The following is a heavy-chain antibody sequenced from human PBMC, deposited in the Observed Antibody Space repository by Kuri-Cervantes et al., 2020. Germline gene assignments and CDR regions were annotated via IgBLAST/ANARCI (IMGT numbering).Heavy chain of an antibody. V-gene: IGHV4-61*01. D-gene: IGHD6-13*01. CDR3: ARLSAAAGTLGWFDP. CDR2: IYYSGST. CDR1: GGSVSSGSYY. Sequence: SETLSLTCTVSGGSVSSGSYYWSWIRQPPGKGLEWIGYIYYSGSTYYNPSLKSRVTISVDTSKNQFSLKLSSVTAADTAVYYCARLSAAAGTLGWFDPWGQGTLVTVSS. J-gene: IGHJ5*02.